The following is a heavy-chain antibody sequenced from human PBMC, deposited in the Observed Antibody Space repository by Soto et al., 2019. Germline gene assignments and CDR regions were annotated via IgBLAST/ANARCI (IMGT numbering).Heavy chain of an antibody. CDR1: GFTFSSFA. V-gene: IGHV3-23*01. D-gene: IGHD1-26*01. J-gene: IGHJ4*02. CDR2: LTPGGETT. Sequence: EVHLLQSGGGLVQPGGSLRLSCAASGFTFSSFAMTWVRQAPGAGLEWVSALTPGGETTYYIASVRGRFTISRDKARDTLYLQMNSLTAADTAVYYCAKDSPVSGNYQDLDYRGQGTLVTVSS. CDR3: AKDSPVSGNYQDLDY.